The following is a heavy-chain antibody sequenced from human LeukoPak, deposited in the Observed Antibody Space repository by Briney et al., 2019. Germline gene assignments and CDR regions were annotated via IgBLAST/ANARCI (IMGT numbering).Heavy chain of an antibody. CDR2: ISSSSSYI. D-gene: IGHD5-24*01. CDR3: ARDGEMATIGWFDP. CDR1: GFTFSSYS. V-gene: IGHV3-21*01. J-gene: IGHJ5*02. Sequence: PGGSLRLSCAASGFTFSSYSMNWVRQAPGEGLEWGSSISSSSSYIYYADSVKGRFTISRDNAKNSLYLQMNSLRAEDTAVYFCARDGEMATIGWFDPWGQGTLVTVSS.